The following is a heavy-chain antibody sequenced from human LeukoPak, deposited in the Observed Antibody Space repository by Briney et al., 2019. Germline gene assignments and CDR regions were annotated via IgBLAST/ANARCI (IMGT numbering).Heavy chain of an antibody. D-gene: IGHD6-6*01. J-gene: IGHJ1*01. CDR2: IYHSGST. V-gene: IGHV4-59*01. Sequence: SETLSLTCTVSGGSISTYYWNWVRQPPGKGPEWIGYIYHSGSTNYNPSLQSRATISVDTSKNQFSLNLNSVTAADTAVYYCARGGAARLHFQNWGQGTLVTVSS. CDR1: GGSISTYY. CDR3: ARGGAARLHFQN.